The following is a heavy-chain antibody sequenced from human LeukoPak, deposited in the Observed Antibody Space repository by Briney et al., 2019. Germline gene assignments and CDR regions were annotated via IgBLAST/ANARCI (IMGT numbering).Heavy chain of an antibody. V-gene: IGHV4-38-2*02. CDR1: GYSISSGYY. Sequence: SETLSLTCTVSGYSISSGYYWGWIRQPPGKGLEWIGSIYHSGSTNYNPSLKSRVTISVDTSKNQFSLKLSSVTAADTAVYYCARRGYYYGSGSYDYWGQGTLVTVSS. J-gene: IGHJ4*02. D-gene: IGHD3-10*01. CDR2: IYHSGST. CDR3: ARRGYYYGSGSYDY.